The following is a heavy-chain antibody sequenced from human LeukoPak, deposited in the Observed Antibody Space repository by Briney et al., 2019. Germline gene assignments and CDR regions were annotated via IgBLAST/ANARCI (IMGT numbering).Heavy chain of an antibody. CDR2: IWPSDSDT. Sequence: GESLKISCKGSGYTFTNYWIGWVRQLPGKGLEWMGIIWPSDSDTRYSPSFQGQVTISADKSISTAYLQWSSLKASDTAIYFCARRISGYYIDYWGQGTLVSVSS. CDR3: ARRISGYYIDY. V-gene: IGHV5-51*01. J-gene: IGHJ4*02. D-gene: IGHD1-26*01. CDR1: GYTFTNYW.